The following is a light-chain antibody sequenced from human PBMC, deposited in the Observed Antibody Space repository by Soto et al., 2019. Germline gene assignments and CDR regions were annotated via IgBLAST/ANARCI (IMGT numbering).Light chain of an antibody. V-gene: IGLV2-8*01. Sequence: QSALTQPPSASGSPGQSVTISCTGTRSDVGGYNYVSWYQQHPGKAPKLMIYEVTKRPSGVPDRFSGSKSGNTASLTVSGLPAEDEADYYCSSYGGSDNLVFGGGTKLTVL. CDR3: SSYGGSDNLV. CDR1: RSDVGGYNY. J-gene: IGLJ2*01. CDR2: EVT.